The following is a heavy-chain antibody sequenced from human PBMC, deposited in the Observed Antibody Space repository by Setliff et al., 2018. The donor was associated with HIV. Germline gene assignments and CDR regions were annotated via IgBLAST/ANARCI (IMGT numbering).Heavy chain of an antibody. Sequence: GGSLRLSCVVSGFTTFNPVWMGWVRQAPGKGLEWVGRIKSNAAGATAAYSAPVRGRFTISRDDSTNTVSLQMNNLRPEDTAIYYCAKSLTFITLSATPDFWGQGTLVTVSS. CDR3: AKSLTFITLSATPDF. V-gene: IGHV3-15*01. D-gene: IGHD1-20*01. J-gene: IGHJ4*02. CDR1: GFTTFNPVW. CDR2: IKSNAAGATA.